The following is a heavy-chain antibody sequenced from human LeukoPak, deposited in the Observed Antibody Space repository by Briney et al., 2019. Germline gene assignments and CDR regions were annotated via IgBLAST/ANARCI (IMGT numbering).Heavy chain of an antibody. J-gene: IGHJ6*02. V-gene: IGHV3-7*02. D-gene: IGHD2-21*02. Sequence: GGSLRLSCAASGFTFSSYWMSWVRQAPGKGLEWVANIKQDGSERYYVDSVKGRFTISRDNAKNSLYLQMNTLRAEDTAVYHCMMSLTAHYFYGMDVWGQGTTVTVSS. CDR2: IKQDGSER. CDR1: GFTFSSYW. CDR3: MMSLTAHYFYGMDV.